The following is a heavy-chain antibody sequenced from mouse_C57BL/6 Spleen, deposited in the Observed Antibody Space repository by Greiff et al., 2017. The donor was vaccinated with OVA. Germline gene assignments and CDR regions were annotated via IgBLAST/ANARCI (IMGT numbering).Heavy chain of an antibody. CDR1: GYTFTTYP. CDR3: ARRSYYYGSSYAMDY. Sequence: QVQLKQSGAELVKPGASVKMSCKASGYTFTTYPIEWMKQNHGKSLEWIGNFHPYNDDTKYNEKFKGKATLTVEKSSSTVYLELSRLTSDDSAVYYCARRSYYYGSSYAMDYWGQGTSVTVSS. CDR2: FHPYNDDT. V-gene: IGHV1-47*01. J-gene: IGHJ4*01. D-gene: IGHD1-1*01.